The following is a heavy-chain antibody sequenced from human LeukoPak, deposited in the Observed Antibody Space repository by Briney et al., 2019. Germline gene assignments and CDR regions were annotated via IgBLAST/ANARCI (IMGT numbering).Heavy chain of an antibody. CDR1: GGSFSGYY. CDR3: ARGPSVAGYY. Sequence: PSETLSLTCAVYGGSFSGYYWSWIRQPPGKGLEWIGEINHSGSTNYNPSLKRRVTISVETTKNQFSLKLSYVNGADTAVYYCARGPSVAGYYWGQGTLVTVSS. V-gene: IGHV4-34*01. D-gene: IGHD6-19*01. CDR2: INHSGST. J-gene: IGHJ4*02.